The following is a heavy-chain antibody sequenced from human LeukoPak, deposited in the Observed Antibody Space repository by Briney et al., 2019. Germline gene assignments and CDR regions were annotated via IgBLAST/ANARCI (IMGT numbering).Heavy chain of an antibody. CDR2: ISSSSSYM. V-gene: IGHV3-21*06. J-gene: IGHJ6*02. Sequence: GGSLRLSCAASGFTFSSYTMNWVRQAPGKGLEWVSSISSSSSYMYYADSVKGRFTISRDNAKNSLYLQMNSLRAEDTAVYYCARDRDVPAIGMDVWGQGTTVAVSS. CDR3: ARDRDVPAIGMDV. CDR1: GFTFSSYT.